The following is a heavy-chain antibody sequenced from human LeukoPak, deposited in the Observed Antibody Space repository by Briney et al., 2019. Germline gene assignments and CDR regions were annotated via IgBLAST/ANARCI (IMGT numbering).Heavy chain of an antibody. D-gene: IGHD5-12*01. CDR1: GGSISSGDYY. CDR2: IYYSGST. Sequence: PSETLSLTCTVSGGSISSGDYYWRWIRQPPGKGLEWIEYIYYSGSTYYNPSLKSRVTISVDTSKNQFSLKLSSVTAADTAVYYCARGVRGYSGYDYEDYWGQGTLVTVSS. CDR3: ARGVRGYSGYDYEDY. J-gene: IGHJ4*02. V-gene: IGHV4-30-4*01.